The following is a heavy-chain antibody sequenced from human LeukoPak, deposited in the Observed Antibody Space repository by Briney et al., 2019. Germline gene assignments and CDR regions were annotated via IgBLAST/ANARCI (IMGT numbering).Heavy chain of an antibody. D-gene: IGHD3-10*01. CDR3: ARGYYGSGTYYIGDY. V-gene: IGHV4-59*01. CDR2: IYYSGST. CDR1: GGSISSYY. Sequence: SETLSLTCTVSGGSISSYYWSSIRQPPGKGLEWIGYIYYSGSTSYNPSLKSRVTISVDTSKNQFSLKLSSVTAADTAVYYCARGYYGSGTYYIGDYWGQGTLVTVSS. J-gene: IGHJ4*02.